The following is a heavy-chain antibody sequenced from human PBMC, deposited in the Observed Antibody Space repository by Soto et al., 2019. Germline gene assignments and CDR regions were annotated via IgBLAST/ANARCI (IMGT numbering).Heavy chain of an antibody. Sequence: GGSLRLCCAASGFTFNTYWMSWVRQAPGKGLEWVANIKPDGSEKWYVDSVKGRFTISRDNAKNSLYLQMNSLRAEDTAVYFCARHGLAGCGSSGCYTSYYYYGMDVWGQGTTVTVSS. V-gene: IGHV3-7*02. CDR2: IKPDGSEK. D-gene: IGHD2-2*02. J-gene: IGHJ6*02. CDR3: ARHGLAGCGSSGCYTSYYYYGMDV. CDR1: GFTFNTYW.